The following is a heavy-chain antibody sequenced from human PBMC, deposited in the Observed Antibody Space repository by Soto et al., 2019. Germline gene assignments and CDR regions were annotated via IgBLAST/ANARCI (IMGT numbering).Heavy chain of an antibody. CDR2: ISSTSSTI. D-gene: IGHD3-9*01. J-gene: IGHJ4*02. Sequence: GGSLRLSCAASGFTFSSYSMNWVRQSPGKGLEWVSYISSTSSTIYYADSVRGRFTISRDNAKSSLYLQMNSLRAEDRAVYYCATSSDTGYIFDFWGQGTLVTVSS. CDR1: GFTFSSYS. CDR3: ATSSDTGYIFDF. V-gene: IGHV3-48*01.